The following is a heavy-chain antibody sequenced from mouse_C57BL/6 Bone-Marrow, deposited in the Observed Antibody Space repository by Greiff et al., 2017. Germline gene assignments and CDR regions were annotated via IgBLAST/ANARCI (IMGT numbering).Heavy chain of an antibody. CDR3: ARRGYYGSSQFAY. CDR2: INPNNGGT. D-gene: IGHD1-1*01. Sequence: EVQLQQSGPELVKPGASVKIPCKASGYTFTDYNMDWVKQSHGKSLEWIGDINPNNGGTIYNQKFKGKATLTVDKSSSTADMELRSLTSEDTAVYYCARRGYYGSSQFAYWGQGTLVTVSA. CDR1: GYTFTDYN. V-gene: IGHV1-18*01. J-gene: IGHJ3*01.